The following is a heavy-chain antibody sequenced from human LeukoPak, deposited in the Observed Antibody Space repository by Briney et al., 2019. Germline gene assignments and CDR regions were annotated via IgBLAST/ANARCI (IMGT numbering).Heavy chain of an antibody. V-gene: IGHV3-21*01. CDR2: ITTSSSYM. CDR1: GFTFSAYN. J-gene: IGHJ6*03. Sequence: GGSLRLSCAASGFTFSAYNMNWVRRTPGKGLEWVSSITTSSSYMFYADSVRGRFTISRDNAENSLYLQMNSLRDEDTAVYYCARDPYSGGYGAYYYYYMDVWGKGTTVTVSS. D-gene: IGHD6-19*01. CDR3: ARDPYSGGYGAYYYYYMDV.